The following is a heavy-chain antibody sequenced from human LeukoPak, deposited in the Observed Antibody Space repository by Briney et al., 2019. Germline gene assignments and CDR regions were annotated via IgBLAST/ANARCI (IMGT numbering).Heavy chain of an antibody. J-gene: IGHJ4*02. CDR1: GFTFSSYS. V-gene: IGHV3-21*01. Sequence: GGSLRLSCAASGFTFSSYSMNWVRQAPGKGLEWVSSISSSSSYIYYADSVKGRFTISRDNAKNSLYLQMNSLRAEDTAVYYCAPIPSMIVHRGIDYWGQGTLVTVSS. D-gene: IGHD3-22*01. CDR3: APIPSMIVHRGIDY. CDR2: ISSSSSYI.